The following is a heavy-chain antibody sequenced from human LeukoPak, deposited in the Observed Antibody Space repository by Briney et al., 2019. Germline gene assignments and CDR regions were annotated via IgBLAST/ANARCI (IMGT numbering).Heavy chain of an antibody. Sequence: PGGSPRLSCAASGFTFSSYAMSWVRQAPGKGLEWVSAISGSGGSTYYADSVKGRFTISRDNSKNTLYLQMNSLRAEDTAVYCCASSRLGDLDYWGQGTLVTVSS. CDR2: ISGSGGST. J-gene: IGHJ4*02. D-gene: IGHD3-16*01. CDR3: ASSRLGDLDY. CDR1: GFTFSSYA. V-gene: IGHV3-23*01.